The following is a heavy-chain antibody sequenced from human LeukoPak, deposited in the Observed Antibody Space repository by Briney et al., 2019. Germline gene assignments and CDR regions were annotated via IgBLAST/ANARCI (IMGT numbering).Heavy chain of an antibody. V-gene: IGHV3-30*01. Sequence: GRSLRLSCAASGFTFSRYAMHWVRQAPGRVLEWVAVISYDGSDKYYADSVKGRFTISRDNSKNTLSLQMNSLRAEDTAVYCCARPHVEEWELPPFEYWGQGTLVTVSS. J-gene: IGHJ4*02. CDR3: ARPHVEEWELPPFEY. CDR1: GFTFSRYA. CDR2: ISYDGSDK. D-gene: IGHD1-26*01.